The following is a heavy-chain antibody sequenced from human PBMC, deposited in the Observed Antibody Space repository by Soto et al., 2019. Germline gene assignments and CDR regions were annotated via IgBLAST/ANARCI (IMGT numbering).Heavy chain of an antibody. J-gene: IGHJ6*02. CDR3: ARDEDSGYDSSAHYYYGMDV. CDR1: GGSISSGGYY. D-gene: IGHD5-12*01. Sequence: LSLTCTVSGGSISSGGYYWSWIRQHPGKGLEWIGYIYYSGSTYYNPSLKSRVTISVDTSKNQFSLKLSSVTAADTAVYYCARDEDSGYDSSAHYYYGMDVWGQGTTVTVSS. CDR2: IYYSGST. V-gene: IGHV4-31*03.